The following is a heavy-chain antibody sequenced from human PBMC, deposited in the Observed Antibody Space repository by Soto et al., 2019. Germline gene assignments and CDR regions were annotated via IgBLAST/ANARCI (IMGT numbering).Heavy chain of an antibody. CDR3: ARDKDNYDFWSGSYSVFYGMDV. CDR1: GGTFSSYA. J-gene: IGHJ6*02. V-gene: IGHV1-69*13. D-gene: IGHD3-3*01. CDR2: IIPIFGTA. Sequence: SVKVSCKASGGTFSSYAISWVRQAPGQGLEWMGGIIPIFGTANYAQKFHGRVTITADESTSTAYMELSSLRSEDTAVYYCARDKDNYDFWSGSYSVFYGMDVWGQGTTVTVSS.